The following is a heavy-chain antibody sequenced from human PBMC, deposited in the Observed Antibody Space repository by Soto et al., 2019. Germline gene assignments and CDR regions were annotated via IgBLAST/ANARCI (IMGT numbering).Heavy chain of an antibody. CDR3: AAQRIEAVAATESWNGFDP. Sequence: PGGSLRLSCAASGFTVSSNYMSWVRQAPGKGLEWVSVIYSGGSTYYADSVKGRFTISRDNSKNTLYLQMNSLRAEDTAVYYCAAQRIEAVAATESWNGFDPWGQGTLVTVSS. V-gene: IGHV3-66*01. CDR2: IYSGGST. D-gene: IGHD2-15*01. CDR1: GFTVSSNY. J-gene: IGHJ5*02.